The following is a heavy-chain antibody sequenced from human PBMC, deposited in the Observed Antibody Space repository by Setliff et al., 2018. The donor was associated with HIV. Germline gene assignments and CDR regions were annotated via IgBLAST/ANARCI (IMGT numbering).Heavy chain of an antibody. J-gene: IGHJ4*03. CDR2: VYHGGTT. CDR3: ARDRALRFSQSPSSHYFDY. D-gene: IGHD3-3*01. Sequence: SETLSLTCDVSGYSISSGYFWGWIRQFPGTGLQWIGRVYHGGTTNYNPTLRSRVTISTDASKNQFSLKLKSVRAADTAVYFCARDRALRFSQSPSSHYFDYWGQGTLVTVSS. CDR1: GYSISSGYF. V-gene: IGHV4-38-2*01.